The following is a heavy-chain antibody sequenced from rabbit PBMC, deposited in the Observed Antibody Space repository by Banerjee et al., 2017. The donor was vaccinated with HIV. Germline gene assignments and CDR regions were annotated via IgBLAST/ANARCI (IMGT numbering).Heavy chain of an antibody. J-gene: IGHJ4*01. CDR3: ARGLGYASL. D-gene: IGHD1-1*01. CDR1: GFSFSSSYW. V-gene: IGHV1S40*01. Sequence: QSLEESGGDLVKPGASLTLTCTASGFSFSSSYWMSWVRQAPGKGLEWIACIYTGDASTYYASWAKGRFTISTTSSTTVTLQMTSLTAADTATYFCARGLGYASLWGPGTLVTVS. CDR2: IYTGDAST.